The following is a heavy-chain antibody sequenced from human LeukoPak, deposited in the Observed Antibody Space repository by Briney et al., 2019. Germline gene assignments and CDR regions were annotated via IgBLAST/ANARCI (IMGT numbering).Heavy chain of an antibody. CDR1: GGSISSGDYY. D-gene: IGHD1-26*01. CDR2: IYYSGST. V-gene: IGHV4-30-4*01. CDR3: ARDSPPYWGAGGIDY. Sequence: LQTLSLTCTVSGGSISSGDYYWSWIRQPPGKGLEWIGYIYYSGSTYYNPSLKSRVTISVDTSKNQFSLKLSSVTAADTAVYYCARDSPPYWGAGGIDYWGQGTLVTVSS. J-gene: IGHJ4*02.